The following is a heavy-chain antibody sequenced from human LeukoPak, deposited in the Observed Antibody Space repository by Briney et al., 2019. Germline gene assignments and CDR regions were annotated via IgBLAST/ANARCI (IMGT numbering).Heavy chain of an antibody. V-gene: IGHV3-7*01. Sequence: AGSLRLSCGASGFTCSIYYMSGVRQAPGKGLEGVAHIDPDVNYKYYVDSVKGRFTISRDNAKNSLYLQVNSLRAEDTAVYYCAREVAVGIGAYNYWGQGTLVTVSS. J-gene: IGHJ4*02. CDR1: GFTCSIYY. CDR3: AREVAVGIGAYNY. CDR2: IDPDVNYK. D-gene: IGHD6-13*01.